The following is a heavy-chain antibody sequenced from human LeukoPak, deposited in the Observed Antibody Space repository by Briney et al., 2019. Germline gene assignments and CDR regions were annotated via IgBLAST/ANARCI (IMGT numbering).Heavy chain of an antibody. CDR2: IIPMFGTA. V-gene: IGHV1-69*05. CDR1: GGTFSSYA. CDR3: ARGENRAYYDFWSGYYSPYYYYMDV. J-gene: IGHJ6*03. D-gene: IGHD3-3*01. Sequence: SVKVSCKVSGGTFSSYAISWVRQAPGQGLEWMGGIIPMFGTANYAQKFQGRVTITRNTSISTAYMELSSLRSEDTAVYYCARGENRAYYDFWSGYYSPYYYYMDVWGKGATVTVSS.